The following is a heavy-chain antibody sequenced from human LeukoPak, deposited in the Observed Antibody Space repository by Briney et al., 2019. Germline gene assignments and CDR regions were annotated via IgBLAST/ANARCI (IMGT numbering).Heavy chain of an antibody. CDR2: IKPDGSEK. J-gene: IGHJ4*02. CDR3: ARSTVAAAGDD. D-gene: IGHD6-13*01. Sequence: GESLRLSCAASGFTFRSYWMTWVRQAPGKGPEWVANIKPDGSEKYYVDSVKGRFTVSRDNAKNSLYLQMSSLRAEDSAVYFCARSTVAAAGDDWGQGTLVTVSS. CDR1: GFTFRSYW. V-gene: IGHV3-7*01.